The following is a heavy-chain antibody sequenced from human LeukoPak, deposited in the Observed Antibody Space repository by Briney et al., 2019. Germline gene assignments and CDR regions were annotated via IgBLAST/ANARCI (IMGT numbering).Heavy chain of an antibody. CDR3: TEDSDWAIDY. V-gene: IGHV3-7*03. CDR2: IKQDGSER. Sequence: GGSLRLSCAASGFTFSNSWMKWVRQAPGKGLEWVASIKQDGSERYYVDSVKGRFTISRDNAKNSLYLQMNSLRAEDTAVYYCTEDSDWAIDYWGQGTLVIVSS. J-gene: IGHJ4*02. D-gene: IGHD6-19*01. CDR1: GFTFSNSW.